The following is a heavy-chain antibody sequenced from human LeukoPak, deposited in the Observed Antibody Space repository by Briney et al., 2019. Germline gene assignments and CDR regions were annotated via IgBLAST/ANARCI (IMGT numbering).Heavy chain of an antibody. CDR3: ARDLGTGQYYYYYIDV. V-gene: IGHV3-7*01. J-gene: IGHJ6*03. CDR1: EFTFSSYW. D-gene: IGHD1-1*01. CDR2: IKQEGSEK. Sequence: GGSLRLSCAASEFTFSSYWMSWVREARGKGLECVANIKQEGSEKYYVDSVKGRFTISRDTAKNSLYLQMNSLRAEDTAVYYCARDLGTGQYYYYYIDVWGKGTTVTVSS.